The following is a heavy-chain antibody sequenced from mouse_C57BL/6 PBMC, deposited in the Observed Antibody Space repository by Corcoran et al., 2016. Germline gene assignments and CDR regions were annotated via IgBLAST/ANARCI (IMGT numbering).Heavy chain of an antibody. CDR3: AREEVGNYWYFDV. V-gene: IGHV9-3*01. D-gene: IGHD2-1*01. Sequence: QIQLVQSGPELKKPGETVKISCKASGYTFTTYGMSWVKQAPGKGLKWMGWINTYSGVPTDADDFKGRFAFSLATSASTAYLQINNLKNEDTATYFCAREEVGNYWYFDVWGTGTTVTVSS. CDR2: INTYSGVP. CDR1: GYTFTTYG. J-gene: IGHJ1*03.